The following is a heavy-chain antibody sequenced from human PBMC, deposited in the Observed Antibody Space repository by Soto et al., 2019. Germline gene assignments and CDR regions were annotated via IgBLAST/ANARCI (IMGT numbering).Heavy chain of an antibody. CDR2: INSGGGTT. CDR1: GFTFSSYW. V-gene: IGHV3-74*01. CDR3: ARWFTYGNFDYFDY. J-gene: IGHJ4*02. D-gene: IGHD3-10*01. Sequence: PGGSLRLSCAASGFTFSSYWMHWFRQAPGKGLMWVSRINSGGGTTTCADSVKGRFTISRDNARNTLYLQMNGLRAEDTALYYCARWFTYGNFDYFDYWGQGTQVTVSS.